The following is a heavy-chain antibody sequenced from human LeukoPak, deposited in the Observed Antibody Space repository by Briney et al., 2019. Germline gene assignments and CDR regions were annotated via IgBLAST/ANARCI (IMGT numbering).Heavy chain of an antibody. CDR1: GFTFSNYW. D-gene: IGHD3-22*01. J-gene: IGHJ3*02. V-gene: IGHV3-23*01. Sequence: GGPLRLSCATSGFTFSNYWMSSVRQPPGKGLEWVSSISGSGGSTYYASSVKGRFTISRDNSKNTLYLQMNSLRAEDTAVYYCANSDSSGYNAFDIWGQGTMVTVSS. CDR3: ANSDSSGYNAFDI. CDR2: ISGSGGST.